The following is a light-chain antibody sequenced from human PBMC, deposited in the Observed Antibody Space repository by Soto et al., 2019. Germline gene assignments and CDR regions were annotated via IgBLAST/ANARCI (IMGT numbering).Light chain of an antibody. J-gene: IGLJ1*01. V-gene: IGLV1-40*02. CDR2: GNR. CDR3: QSYDNSLGVCYV. Sequence: QSAVTQPPSVSGAPGQRVTISCTGSSSNLGAGYDVHWYQLLPGTAPKLLIYGNRNRPSGVPDRFSGSKSGTSASLAITGLQAEDEADYYCQSYDNSLGVCYVFGTGTKVTVL. CDR1: SSNLGAGYD.